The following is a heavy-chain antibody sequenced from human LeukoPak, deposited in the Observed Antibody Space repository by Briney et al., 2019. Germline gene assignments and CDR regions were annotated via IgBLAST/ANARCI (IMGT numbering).Heavy chain of an antibody. Sequence: GGSLRLSCAASGFTFSSYGMHWVRQAPGRGLEWVANIKQDGSEKYYVESVRGRFTISRDNAKNSLYLHMNSLRAQDTAVYYCARDCDSTTCYDYWGQGTLVTVSS. CDR3: ARDCDSTTCYDY. CDR2: IKQDGSEK. V-gene: IGHV3-7*01. D-gene: IGHD2-2*01. CDR1: GFTFSSYG. J-gene: IGHJ4*02.